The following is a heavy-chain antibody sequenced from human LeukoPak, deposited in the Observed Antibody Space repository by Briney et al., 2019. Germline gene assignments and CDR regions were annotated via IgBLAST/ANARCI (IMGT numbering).Heavy chain of an antibody. CDR2: INPNSGGT. CDR3: ASPAMGTRTYDAFDI. D-gene: IGHD5-18*01. J-gene: IGHJ3*02. CDR1: GYTFTGYY. Sequence: ASVKVSCKASGYTFTGYYMHWVRQAPGQGLEWMGWINPNSGGTNYAQKFQGRVTMTRDTSISTAYMELSRLRSDDTAVYYCASPAMGTRTYDAFDIWGQGTMVTVSS. V-gene: IGHV1-2*02.